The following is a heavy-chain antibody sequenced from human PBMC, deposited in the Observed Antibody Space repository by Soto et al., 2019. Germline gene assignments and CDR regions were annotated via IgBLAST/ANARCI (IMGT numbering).Heavy chain of an antibody. Sequence: QVQLVQSGAEVKKPGSSVKVSCKASGGTFSSYTISWVRQAPGQGLEWMGRIIPILGIANYAQKFQGRVTITADKSTSTAYMELSSLRSEDTAVYYCASGCSSGSCYSRVDAFDIWGQGTMVTVSS. V-gene: IGHV1-69*02. CDR1: GGTFSSYT. J-gene: IGHJ3*02. CDR2: IIPILGIA. D-gene: IGHD2-15*01. CDR3: ASGCSSGSCYSRVDAFDI.